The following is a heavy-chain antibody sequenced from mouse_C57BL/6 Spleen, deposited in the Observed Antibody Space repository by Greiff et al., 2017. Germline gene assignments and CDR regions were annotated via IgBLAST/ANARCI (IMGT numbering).Heavy chain of an antibody. D-gene: IGHD2-12*01. V-gene: IGHV14-2*01. CDR1: GYNIKGYY. CDR3: DGDSNDASNY. Sequence: VQLQQSGAELVKPGASVKLSCTASGYNIKGYYMHWVKQRTGQGLEWIGMIDPEDGGTKYAAKFQGKATMTADTSSNTAYLQLSSLTSEDSAVYSCDGDSNDASNYWGQGTTLTVSS. CDR2: IDPEDGGT. J-gene: IGHJ2*01.